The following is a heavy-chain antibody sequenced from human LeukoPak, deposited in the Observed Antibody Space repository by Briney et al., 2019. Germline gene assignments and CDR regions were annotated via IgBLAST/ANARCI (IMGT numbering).Heavy chain of an antibody. CDR3: AKDLVLRGGNSWNYYYGMDV. J-gene: IGHJ6*02. Sequence: ASVKVSCKASGGTFSSYAISGVRQAPGQGLEWMGRIIPILGIANYAQKFQGRVTITADKSTSTAYMELSSLRSEDTAVYYCAKDLVLRGGNSWNYYYGMDVWGQGTTVTVSS. V-gene: IGHV1-69*04. CDR1: GGTFSSYA. CDR2: IIPILGIA. D-gene: IGHD4-23*01.